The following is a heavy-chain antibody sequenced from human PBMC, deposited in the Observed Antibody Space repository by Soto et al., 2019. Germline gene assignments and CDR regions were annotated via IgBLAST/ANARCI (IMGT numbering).Heavy chain of an antibody. CDR2: IYYSGST. J-gene: IGHJ2*01. Sequence: SETLSLTCTVSGGSISSSSYYWGWIRQPPGKGLEWIGSIYYSGSTYYNPSLKSRVTISVDTSKNQFSLKLSSVAAADTAVYYCARRTSAGGSGSYPYWYFDLWGRGTLVTVSS. CDR1: GGSISSSSYY. V-gene: IGHV4-39*01. D-gene: IGHD3-10*01. CDR3: ARRTSAGGSGSYPYWYFDL.